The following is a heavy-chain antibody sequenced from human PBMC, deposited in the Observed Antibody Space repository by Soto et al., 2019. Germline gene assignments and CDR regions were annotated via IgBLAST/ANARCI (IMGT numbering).Heavy chain of an antibody. V-gene: IGHV3-11*06. J-gene: IGHJ5*02. CDR2: ISSSGSYT. CDR3: ARAQSGRRSLGS. CDR1: GFTFSHYS. D-gene: IGHD1-26*01. Sequence: QVHLVESGGGLVKPGESLRLSCAASGFTFSHYSMTWIRQALGKGLEWVSYISSSGSYTKYADSLQGRFIISRDSARNSFFLQMHSLRAEDTAVYYCARAQSGRRSLGSWCQGTLVTVSS.